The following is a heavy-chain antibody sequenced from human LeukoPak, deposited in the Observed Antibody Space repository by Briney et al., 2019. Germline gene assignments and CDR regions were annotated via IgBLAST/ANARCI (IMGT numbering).Heavy chain of an antibody. CDR1: GFTFSSYE. J-gene: IGHJ4*02. CDR3: ARGRVVVTANFFDY. Sequence: PGGSLRLSCAASGFTFSSYEMNWVRQAPGKGLEWVSYISSSSSTIYYADSVKGRFTISRDNAKNSLYLQMNSLRAEDTAVYYCARGRVVVTANFFDYWGQGTLVTVSS. V-gene: IGHV3-48*01. D-gene: IGHD2-21*02. CDR2: ISSSSSTI.